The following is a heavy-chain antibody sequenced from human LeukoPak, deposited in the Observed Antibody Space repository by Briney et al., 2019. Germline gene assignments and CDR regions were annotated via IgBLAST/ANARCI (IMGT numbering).Heavy chain of an antibody. D-gene: IGHD2-15*01. V-gene: IGHV3-23*01. CDR2: ISDSGAGT. CDR3: AKSGQRD. Sequence: GGSLRLSCAASGFTFSNYAMTWVRQAPGKGLEWVSAISDSGAGTYYADSERGRFTISRDNSKNTLYLQMNSLRAEDTAVYYCAKSGQRDWGQGTLVTVSS. J-gene: IGHJ4*02. CDR1: GFTFSNYA.